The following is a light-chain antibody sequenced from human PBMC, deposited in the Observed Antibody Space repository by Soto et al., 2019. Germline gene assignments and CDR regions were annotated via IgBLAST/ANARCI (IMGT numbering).Light chain of an antibody. CDR2: GAS. J-gene: IGKJ2*01. CDR1: QSISNY. V-gene: IGKV1-39*01. CDR3: QQSYTNPPT. Sequence: DIQLTQSPSSLSASIGGRVTISCRSSQSISNYLNWYQQKPGKAPKLVIFGASTLQTGVPSTFSGSGSGTDFTLTIASLQVEDFATYFCQQSYTNPPTFGQGTKVEIK.